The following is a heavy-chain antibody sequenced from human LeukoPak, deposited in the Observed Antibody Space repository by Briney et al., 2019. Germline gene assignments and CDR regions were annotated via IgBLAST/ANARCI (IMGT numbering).Heavy chain of an antibody. V-gene: IGHV1-8*01. J-gene: IGHJ5*02. CDR1: GYTFTSYD. D-gene: IGHD3-16*02. Sequence: RRASVKVSCKASGYTFTSYDINWVRQATGQGLEWMGWMNPNSGNTSYAQKFQGRVTMTRNTSISTAYMELSSLRSEDTAVYYCAREAYGYVWGSYRPWGQGTLVTVSS. CDR3: AREAYGYVWGSYRP. CDR2: MNPNSGNT.